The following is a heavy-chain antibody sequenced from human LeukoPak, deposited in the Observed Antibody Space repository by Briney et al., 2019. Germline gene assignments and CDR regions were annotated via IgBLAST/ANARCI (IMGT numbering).Heavy chain of an antibody. CDR2: ISGDRGST. CDR1: GFTFEDYA. CDR3: AKDYGRSHSYAIAV. V-gene: IGHV3-43*02. J-gene: IGHJ6*02. Sequence: TGGSLRLSCAASGFTFEDYAMHWVRQAPGECLECVSLISGDRGSTVYADSVKGPFHISREKSKDSLCLQVNSLRTEDNALYYCAKDYGRSHSYAIAVWGQGTKVTVSS. D-gene: IGHD4-17*01.